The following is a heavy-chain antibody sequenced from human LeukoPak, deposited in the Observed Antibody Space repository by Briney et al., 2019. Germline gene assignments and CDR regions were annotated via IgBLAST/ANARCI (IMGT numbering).Heavy chain of an antibody. D-gene: IGHD3-22*01. V-gene: IGHV4-34*01. CDR3: ARSQGSSGYAPLGY. Sequence: PSETLSLTCAVYGGSFSGDYWSWIRQPPGKGLEWIGEINHSGSTNYNPSLKSRVTISVDTSKNQFSLKLSSVTAADTAVYYCARSQGSSGYAPLGYWGQGTLVTVSS. J-gene: IGHJ4*02. CDR2: INHSGST. CDR1: GGSFSGDY.